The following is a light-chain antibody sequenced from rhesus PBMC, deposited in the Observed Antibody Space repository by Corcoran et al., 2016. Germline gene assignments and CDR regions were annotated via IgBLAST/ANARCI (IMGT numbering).Light chain of an antibody. CDR3: LLDYSRTYV. CDR2: NSN. CDR1: TGAVTSDNY. J-gene: IGLJ6*01. Sequence: QAVVTQEPSLTVSPGGTVTLTCASSTGAVTSDNYPHWFQQRPGQAPRGLIFNSNNKHSWTPDRFSGSLAGDKAALTLSGAQAEDEADYFCLLDYSRTYVFGGGTHLTVL. V-gene: IGLV7-76*01.